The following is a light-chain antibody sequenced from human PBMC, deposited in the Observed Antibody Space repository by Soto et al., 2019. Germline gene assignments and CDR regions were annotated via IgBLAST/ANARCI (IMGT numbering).Light chain of an antibody. CDR3: SSSTSSNTLV. J-gene: IGLJ3*02. Sequence: QSALTQPASVSASPGQSITISCTGGKNDIGSSDYVSWYQQHPGKAPKLIIYGVSNRPSGTSDRFSGSKSGNTASLTICGLQADDEADYYCSSSTSSNTLVFGGGTKLTVL. CDR2: GVS. V-gene: IGLV2-14*01. CDR1: KNDIGSSDY.